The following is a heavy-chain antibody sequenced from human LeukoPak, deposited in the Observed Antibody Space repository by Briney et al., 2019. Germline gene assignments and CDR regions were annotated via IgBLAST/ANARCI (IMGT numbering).Heavy chain of an antibody. D-gene: IGHD4-23*01. CDR2: ISSEVGST. V-gene: IGHV3-64D*06. Sequence: PGGCLRLSCSASGFTLTSYAMHWVRQAPGKGLEYVSSISSEVGSTYYADSVKGRFTISRDNSKNTLYLQMSSLRTDDTAVYYCVKDRWVDYWGQGTPVTVSS. CDR1: GFTLTSYA. J-gene: IGHJ4*02. CDR3: VKDRWVDY.